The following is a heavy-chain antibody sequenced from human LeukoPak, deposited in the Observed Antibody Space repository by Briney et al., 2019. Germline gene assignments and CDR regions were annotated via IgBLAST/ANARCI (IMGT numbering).Heavy chain of an antibody. CDR3: ATESGWLFDY. Sequence: PGGSLRLSCAASGFTFSYYGMHWVRQPPGKGLKWVAFIRYRASDKYYADSVKGRFTISRDNAKNSLYLQVNSLRAEDTAVYYCATESGWLFDYWGQGTLVTVSS. CDR2: IRYRASDK. J-gene: IGHJ4*02. V-gene: IGHV3-30*02. CDR1: GFTFSYYG. D-gene: IGHD5-12*01.